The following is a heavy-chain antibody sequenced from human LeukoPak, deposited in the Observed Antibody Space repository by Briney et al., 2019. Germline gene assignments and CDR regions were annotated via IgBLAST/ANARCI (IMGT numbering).Heavy chain of an antibody. Sequence: ASVKVSCKASGYTFTSYAISWVRQAPGHGLEWMGWISAYNGNTNYAQKIQGRVTMTTDTSTSTAYMELRSLRSDDTAVYYCARSDRSGFYFDDYWGQGTLVTVSS. CDR1: GYTFTSYA. CDR3: ARSDRSGFYFDDY. D-gene: IGHD3-22*01. J-gene: IGHJ4*02. CDR2: ISAYNGNT. V-gene: IGHV1-18*01.